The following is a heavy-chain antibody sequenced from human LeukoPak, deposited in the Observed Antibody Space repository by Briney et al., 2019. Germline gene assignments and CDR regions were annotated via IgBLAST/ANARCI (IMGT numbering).Heavy chain of an antibody. Sequence: SQTLSLTFAISGDSVSSSSAAWNWIRQSPSGGLEWLGRTYNTSKWYNDYAVSVKSRITINPDTSKNQFSLQLNSVTPEDTAVYYCAREGGVPGTQDYYYYGMDVWGQGTTVTVSS. D-gene: IGHD6-19*01. CDR1: GDSVSSSSAA. CDR2: TYNTSKWYN. J-gene: IGHJ6*02. V-gene: IGHV6-1*01. CDR3: AREGGVPGTQDYYYYGMDV.